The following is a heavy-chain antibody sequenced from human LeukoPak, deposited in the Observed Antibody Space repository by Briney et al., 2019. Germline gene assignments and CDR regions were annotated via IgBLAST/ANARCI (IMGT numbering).Heavy chain of an antibody. V-gene: IGHV1-2*02. CDR3: PRSRYNWNANWFDP. CDR2: INPDSGAT. D-gene: IGHD5-24*01. CDR1: GYTFTGYS. Sequence: ASVKVSCKASGYTFTGYSMHWVRQAPGQGLEWMAWINPDSGATKYAQKFQGRATITRDTSIRTAYMELTRLPSDDTAIYYFPRSRYNWNANWFDPWGQGSLVSVSS. J-gene: IGHJ5*02.